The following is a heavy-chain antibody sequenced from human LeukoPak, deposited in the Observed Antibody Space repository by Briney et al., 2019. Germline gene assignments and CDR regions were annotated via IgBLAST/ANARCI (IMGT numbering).Heavy chain of an antibody. V-gene: IGHV4-61*02. Sequence: PSETLSLTCTVSGGSISSGSYYWSWIRQPAGKGLEWIGRIYTSGSTNYNPSPKSRVTISVDTSKNQFSLKLSSVTAADTAVYYCARVDTMVRGVFDYWGQGTLVTVSS. CDR2: IYTSGST. J-gene: IGHJ4*02. CDR1: GGSISSGSYY. CDR3: ARVDTMVRGVFDY. D-gene: IGHD3-10*01.